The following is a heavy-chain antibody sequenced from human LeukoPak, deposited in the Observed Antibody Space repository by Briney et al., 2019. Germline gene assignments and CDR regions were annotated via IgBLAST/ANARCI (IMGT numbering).Heavy chain of an antibody. D-gene: IGHD4-11*01. CDR1: GFTFSSYA. Sequence: PGGSLRLSCAASGFTFSSYAMHWVRQAPGKGLEWVAVISYDGSNKYYADSVKGRFTISRDNSKNTLYLQMNSLRAEDTAVYYCAPRLHWFDPWGQGTLVTVSS. CDR2: ISYDGSNK. V-gene: IGHV3-30*04. CDR3: APRLHWFDP. J-gene: IGHJ5*02.